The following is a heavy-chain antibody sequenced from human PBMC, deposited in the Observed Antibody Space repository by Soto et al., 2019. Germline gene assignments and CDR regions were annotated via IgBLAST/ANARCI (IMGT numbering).Heavy chain of an antibody. Sequence: QVQLVQSGPEVKKPGASVKVSCKTSGYTFTRYGISWVRQAPGQGREWMGWITTDKGKTTYAQKFQGRVTMTTDTSTSTAYMELRSLRADDTAVYYCATRSPAFDYWGQGTLVTVSS. CDR3: ATRSPAFDY. J-gene: IGHJ4*02. V-gene: IGHV1-18*01. CDR1: GYTFTRYG. CDR2: ITTDKGKT.